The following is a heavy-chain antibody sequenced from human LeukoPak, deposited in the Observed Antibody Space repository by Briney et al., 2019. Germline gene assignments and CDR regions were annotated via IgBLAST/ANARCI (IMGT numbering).Heavy chain of an antibody. D-gene: IGHD3-3*01. V-gene: IGHV1-24*01. CDR2: LDPEDGET. Sequence: ASVKVSCKVSGYTLSEFSELSMHWVRQAPGKGLEWMGGLDPEDGETIYAQKFQGRATMTEDTSTDTAYMELSSLRSEDTAVYYCATAAPRGRFLEWLLSYWGQGTLVTVSS. CDR3: ATAAPRGRFLEWLLSY. J-gene: IGHJ4*02. CDR1: GYTLSEFSELS.